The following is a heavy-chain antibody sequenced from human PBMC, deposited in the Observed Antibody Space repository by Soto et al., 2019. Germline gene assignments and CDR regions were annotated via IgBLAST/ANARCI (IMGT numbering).Heavy chain of an antibody. J-gene: IGHJ3*02. CDR1: GHPFTGLY. D-gene: IGHD3-16*01. CDR2: INPNSGGT. V-gene: IGHV1-2*02. CDR3: AILASIKFFAPGGPFDI. Sequence: ASVKVSCKASGHPFTGLYLHWVRQAPGQGLEWMGWINPNSGGTNYAPKFQGRVTLTRDTSITTAYMELNRLGSDDTAVYYCAILASIKFFAPGGPFDIWGQGTAVTVSS.